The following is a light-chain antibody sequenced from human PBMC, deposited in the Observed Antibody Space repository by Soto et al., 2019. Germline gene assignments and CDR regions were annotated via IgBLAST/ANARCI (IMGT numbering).Light chain of an antibody. Sequence: DIQVTQSPSSLSASVGDRVTITFRASQSINTFLNWYQQRPGKAPNLLIYGASNLQSGVPSRFSGSGSGTDFTLTISSLQPEDFATYYCQQTYTSRPWTFGRGTKVDI. CDR3: QQTYTSRPWT. CDR1: QSINTF. V-gene: IGKV1-39*01. J-gene: IGKJ1*01. CDR2: GAS.